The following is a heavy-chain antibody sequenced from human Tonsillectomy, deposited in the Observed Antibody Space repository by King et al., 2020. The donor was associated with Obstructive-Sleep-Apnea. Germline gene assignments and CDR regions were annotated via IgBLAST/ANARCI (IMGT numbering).Heavy chain of an antibody. CDR2: IYYSGST. D-gene: IGHD6-13*01. V-gene: IGHV4-59*08. CDR3: ARQVAAAGNFDY. J-gene: IGHJ4*02. CDR1: GGSISSYY. Sequence: QLQESGPGLVKPSETPSLTCTVSGGSISSYYWSWIRQPPGKGLEWIGYIYYSGSTNYNPSLKSRVTISVDTSKNQFSLKLSSVTAADTAVYYCARQVAAAGNFDYWGQGTLVTVSS.